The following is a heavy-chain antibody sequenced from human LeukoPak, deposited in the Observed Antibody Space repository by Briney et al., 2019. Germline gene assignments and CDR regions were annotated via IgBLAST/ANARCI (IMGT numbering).Heavy chain of an antibody. CDR2: IKQDGSEK. Sequence: GGSLRLSCAASGFTFSSYAMSWVRQAPGKGLEWVANIKQDGSEKYYVDSVKGRFTISRDNAKNSLYLQMNSLRAEDTAVYYCARKNGLDYWGQGTLVTVSS. J-gene: IGHJ4*02. CDR1: GFTFSSYA. V-gene: IGHV3-7*01. CDR3: ARKNGLDY.